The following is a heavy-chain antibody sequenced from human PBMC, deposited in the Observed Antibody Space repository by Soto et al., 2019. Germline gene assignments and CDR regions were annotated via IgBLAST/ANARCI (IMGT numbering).Heavy chain of an antibody. Sequence: SWTLSLTCTVSGGSISIYYWTWIRQPQGKGLEWIGYIYYSGSTNYNPSLKSRVTISIDTSKNQFSLKLSSVTAADTAVYYCARGYCSSTSCENDAFDIWGQGTMVTVSS. CDR1: GGSISIYY. D-gene: IGHD2-2*01. V-gene: IGHV4-59*01. CDR3: ARGYCSSTSCENDAFDI. J-gene: IGHJ3*02. CDR2: IYYSGST.